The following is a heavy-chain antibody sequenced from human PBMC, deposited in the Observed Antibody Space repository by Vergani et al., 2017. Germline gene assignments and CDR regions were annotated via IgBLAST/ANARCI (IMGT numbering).Heavy chain of an antibody. Sequence: QVQLVQSGAEVKKPGASVKVSCKASGYTFTSYAMHWVRQAPGQRLEWMGWINAGNGNTKYSQKFQGRVTITRDTSASTAYMELSSLRSEDTAVYYCARNLGVLLTAYYWGQGTLVTVSA. CDR3: ARNLGVLLTAYY. CDR2: INAGNGNT. J-gene: IGHJ4*02. D-gene: IGHD2-8*01. CDR1: GYTFTSYA. V-gene: IGHV1-3*01.